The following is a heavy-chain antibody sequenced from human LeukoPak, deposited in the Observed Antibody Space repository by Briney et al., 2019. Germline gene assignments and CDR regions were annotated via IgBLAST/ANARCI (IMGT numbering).Heavy chain of an antibody. J-gene: IGHJ6*03. D-gene: IGHD2-2*01. V-gene: IGHV4-31*03. CDR2: IYYSGST. Sequence: SETLSLTCTVSGGSISCGGYYWSWIRQHPGKGLEWIGYIYYSGSTYYNPSLKSRVTISVDTSKNQFSLKLSSVTAADTAVYYCARGNRFGCSSTSCPMDVWGKGTTVTVSS. CDR3: ARGNRFGCSSTSCPMDV. CDR1: GGSISCGGYY.